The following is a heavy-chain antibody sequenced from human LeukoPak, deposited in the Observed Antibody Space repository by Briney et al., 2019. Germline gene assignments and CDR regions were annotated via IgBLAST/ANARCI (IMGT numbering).Heavy chain of an antibody. Sequence: SETLSLTCAVYGGSFSGYYWSWIRQPPGKGLEWIGEINHSGSTNYNPSLKSRVTISVDTSKNQFSLKVSSVTAADTAVYYCARGRLPSTYYYDSSGYYSDYWGQGTLVTVSS. CDR1: GGSFSGYY. CDR3: ARGRLPSTYYYDSSGYYSDY. CDR2: INHSGST. V-gene: IGHV4-34*01. D-gene: IGHD3-22*01. J-gene: IGHJ4*02.